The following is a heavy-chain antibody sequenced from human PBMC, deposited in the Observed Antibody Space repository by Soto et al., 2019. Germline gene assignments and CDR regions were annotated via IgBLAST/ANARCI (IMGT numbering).Heavy chain of an antibody. CDR3: ARESVRSTGSSFYYYGMDV. J-gene: IGHJ6*02. V-gene: IGHV3-30-3*01. CDR2: VSNDGTNR. Sequence: QVQLVESGGDVVQPGRSLRLSCEASGFSFSSSAMHWVRQAPGKGLERVAVVSNDGTNRYHADSLEGRFTISSDNSKNTLYLQMSVLRAEDTAVYYCARESVRSTGSSFYYYGMDVWGQGTTVTVSS. CDR1: GFSFSSSA. D-gene: IGHD1-1*01.